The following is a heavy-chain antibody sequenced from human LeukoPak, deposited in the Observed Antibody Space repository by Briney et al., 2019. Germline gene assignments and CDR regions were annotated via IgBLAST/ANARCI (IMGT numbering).Heavy chain of an antibody. CDR3: ARPEGPYYYYGMDV. V-gene: IGHV5-51*01. CDR2: IYPGDSDT. J-gene: IGHJ6*02. CDR1: GYTFTNNY. Sequence: GASVKVSCKASGYTFTNNYLHWVRQAPGQGLEWMGVIYPGDSDTRYSPSFQGQVTISADKSISTAYLQWSSLKASDTAMYYCARPEGPYYYYGMDVWGQGTTVTVSS.